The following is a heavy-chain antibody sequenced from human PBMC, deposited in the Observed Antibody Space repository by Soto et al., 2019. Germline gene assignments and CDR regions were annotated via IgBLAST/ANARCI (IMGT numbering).Heavy chain of an antibody. J-gene: IGHJ6*02. CDR2: IYHSGST. CDR3: ARDIVSGGDYYYYYGMDV. V-gene: IGHV4-38-2*02. CDR1: GYSISSGYY. Sequence: SETLSLTCTVSGYSISSGYYWGWIRQPPGKGLEWIGSIYHSGSTYYNPSLKSRVTISVDTSKNQFSLNLSSVTAADTAVYYCARDIVSGGDYYYYYGMDVWGQGTTVTVSS. D-gene: IGHD3-16*01.